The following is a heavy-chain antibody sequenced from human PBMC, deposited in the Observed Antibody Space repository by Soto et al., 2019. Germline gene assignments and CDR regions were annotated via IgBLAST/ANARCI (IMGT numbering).Heavy chain of an antibody. CDR2: IYHSGST. Sequence: QLQLQESGSGLVKPSQTLSLTCAVSGGSISSGGYSWSWIRQPPGKGLEWIGYIYHSGSTYYNPSLKSRVTISVDRSKNQVSLKLSSVTAADTAVYYCARLYGDPGGSYFDYWGQGTLVTVSS. J-gene: IGHJ4*02. V-gene: IGHV4-30-2*01. CDR1: GGSISSGGYS. CDR3: ARLYGDPGGSYFDY. D-gene: IGHD4-17*01.